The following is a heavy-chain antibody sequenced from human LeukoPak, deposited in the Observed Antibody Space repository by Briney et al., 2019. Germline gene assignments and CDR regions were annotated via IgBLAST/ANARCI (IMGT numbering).Heavy chain of an antibody. CDR1: GDSVSSNSAA. CDR2: TYYRSKWYN. CDR3: ARQGPTWPFDY. Sequence: SQTLSLTCAISGDSVSSNSAAWNWLRQSPSRGLEWLGRTYYRSKWYNGYTVSVKSRISINPDTSKNQFSLQLNSVTPEDTAVYYCARQGPTWPFDYWGQGTLVTVSS. V-gene: IGHV6-1*01. D-gene: IGHD5-24*01. J-gene: IGHJ4*02.